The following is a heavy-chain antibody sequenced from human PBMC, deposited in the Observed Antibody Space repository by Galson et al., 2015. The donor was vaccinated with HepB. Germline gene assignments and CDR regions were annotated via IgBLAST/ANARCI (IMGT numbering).Heavy chain of an antibody. V-gene: IGHV3-7*03. Sequence: SLRLSCAASGFTFSSYRMTWVRQAPGKGLEWVANIQEDGSEKSYVDSVKGRFTISRDSAKNSLYLQMNSLRAEDTAVYYCARGHSGYWGNWGQGTLVTVSS. CDR3: ARGHSGYWGN. D-gene: IGHD3-22*01. CDR1: GFTFSSYR. J-gene: IGHJ4*02. CDR2: IQEDGSEK.